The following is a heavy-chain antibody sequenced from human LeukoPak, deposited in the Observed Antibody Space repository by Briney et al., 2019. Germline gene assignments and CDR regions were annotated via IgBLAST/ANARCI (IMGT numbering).Heavy chain of an antibody. Sequence: SETLSLTCTVSGGSISSHYWSWIRQPPGKGLEWIGYIYYSGSTNYNPSLKSRVTISVDTSKNQFSLKLSSVTAADTAVYYCARHVRGGVGGSSTGMFDYWGQGTLVTVSS. CDR1: GGSISSHY. V-gene: IGHV4-59*08. D-gene: IGHD1-26*01. CDR2: IYYSGST. J-gene: IGHJ4*02. CDR3: ARHVRGGVGGSSTGMFDY.